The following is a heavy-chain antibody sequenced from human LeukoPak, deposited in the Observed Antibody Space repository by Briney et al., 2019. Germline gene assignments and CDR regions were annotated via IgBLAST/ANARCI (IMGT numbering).Heavy chain of an antibody. CDR3: AKEYYDSSGYYYSLDY. D-gene: IGHD3-22*01. V-gene: IGHV3-23*01. CDR1: GFTFSSYV. J-gene: IGHJ4*02. CDR2: ISASGGST. Sequence: PGGSLRLSCAVSGFTFSSYVMSWVRQAPGKGLEWVSSISASGGSTYYADSVKGRFTTSRDNSKNTLYLQMNSLRAEDTAVYNCAKEYYDSSGYYYSLDYWGQGTLVTVSS.